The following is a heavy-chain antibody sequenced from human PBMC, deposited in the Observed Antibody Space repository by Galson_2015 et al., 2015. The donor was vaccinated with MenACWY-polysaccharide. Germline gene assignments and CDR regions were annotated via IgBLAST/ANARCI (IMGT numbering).Heavy chain of an antibody. CDR1: GFTFHSYT. CDR3: ANPGLSTGRASDVDF. CDR2: ISGSGAST. J-gene: IGHJ4*02. V-gene: IGHV3-23*01. Sequence: SLRLSCAVSGFTFHSYTMSWVRQAPGKGLEWVSGISGSGASTYYADSVKGRFTISRDNSRNTLYLQMNSLRAEDTAIHYCANPGLSTGRASDVDFWGQGTLVTVSS. D-gene: IGHD2-2*01.